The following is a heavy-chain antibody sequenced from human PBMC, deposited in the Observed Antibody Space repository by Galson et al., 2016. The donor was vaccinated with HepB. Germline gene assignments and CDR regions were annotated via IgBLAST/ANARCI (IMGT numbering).Heavy chain of an antibody. CDR2: IYPADSDT. CDR1: GYIFTAFW. V-gene: IGHV5-51*01. J-gene: IGHJ3*02. Sequence: QSGAEVKKPGESLKISREGSGYIFTAFWIRWVRQMPGKGLEWVGIIYPADSDTRYNPSLQGQVTISADTSIRTAYLQWGSLKASDTAIYYCARPKTTWRGGYYESTVYDAFDIWGQGTMVTVSS. D-gene: IGHD3-22*01. CDR3: ARPKTTWRGGYYESTVYDAFDI.